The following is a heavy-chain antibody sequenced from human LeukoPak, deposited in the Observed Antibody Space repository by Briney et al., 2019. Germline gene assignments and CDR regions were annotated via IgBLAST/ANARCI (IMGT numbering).Heavy chain of an antibody. Sequence: GGSLRLSCAASGITVSTNYMSWVRQAPGKGLEWVSIAFSDGRTFYADSVKGRFTISRDSSKNTVFLQMNSLRAEDTAVYYCARGDFDYWGRGTLVTVSS. CDR2: AFSDGRT. CDR1: GITVSTNY. J-gene: IGHJ4*02. V-gene: IGHV3-53*01. CDR3: ARGDFDY.